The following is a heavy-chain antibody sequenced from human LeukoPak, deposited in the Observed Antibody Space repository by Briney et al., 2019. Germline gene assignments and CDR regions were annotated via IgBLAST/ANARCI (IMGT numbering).Heavy chain of an antibody. CDR1: GYTFTGYY. D-gene: IGHD4-23*01. CDR3: ARHPGKVTNDWYFDL. J-gene: IGHJ2*01. V-gene: IGHV1-2*02. CDR2: INPNSGGT. Sequence: ASVKVSCKASGYTFTGYYMHWVRQAPGQGLEWMGWINPNSGGTNYVQRFQGRVTMTRDTSISTAYMEVSRLRSDDTAVYYCARHPGKVTNDWYFDLWGRGTLVTVSS.